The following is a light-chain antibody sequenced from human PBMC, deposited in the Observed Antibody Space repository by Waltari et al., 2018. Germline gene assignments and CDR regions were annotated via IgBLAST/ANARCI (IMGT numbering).Light chain of an antibody. CDR2: VNSDGSH. J-gene: IGLJ3*02. CDR3: QTGGHGTWV. CDR1: SGHTRKA. Sequence: QLVLTQSPSASAPLGASVKLTCTLSSGHTRKAIPWLQQQPEKGPRYLMKVNSDGSHIKGDEIPIRFSGSSSGAERYLTISSLKSEDESDYYCQTGGHGTWVFGGGTKLTVL. V-gene: IGLV4-69*01.